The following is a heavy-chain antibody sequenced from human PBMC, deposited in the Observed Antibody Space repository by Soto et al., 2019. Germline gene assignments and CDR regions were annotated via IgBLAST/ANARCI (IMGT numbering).Heavy chain of an antibody. CDR3: ARVRLGSGTANGH. CDR2: IIGDGLYT. J-gene: IGHJ1*01. D-gene: IGHD3-10*01. CDR1: GFTFSNYW. V-gene: IGHV3-74*03. Sequence: EVQLVESGGGLVQPGGSLILSCAASGFTFSNYWMVWVRQAPRKGLVWVSRIIGDGLYTTYADSVKGRFTISRDTAKNTVYLQMNSLRVEDTSLYYCARVRLGSGTANGHWGQGTLITVSS.